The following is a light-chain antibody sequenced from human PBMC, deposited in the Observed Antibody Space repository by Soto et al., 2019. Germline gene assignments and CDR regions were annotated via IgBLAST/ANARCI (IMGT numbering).Light chain of an antibody. J-gene: IGKJ5*01. V-gene: IGKV1-9*01. CDR3: QQLHTYPLT. CDR1: QGINSY. Sequence: DIQFTQSPSFLSASVGDRVTVTCRASQGINSYLAWYQQKPGKAPKLLIYTASTLQSGVPSRFSGSGSGTELTLTITSLQPEDFAAYYCQQLHTYPLTFGGGTRLEIK. CDR2: TAS.